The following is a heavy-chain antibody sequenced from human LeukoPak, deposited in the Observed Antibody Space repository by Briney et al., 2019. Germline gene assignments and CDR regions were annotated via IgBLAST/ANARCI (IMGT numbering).Heavy chain of an antibody. CDR3: ARARSLYNWFDP. CDR2: ISAYNGNT. J-gene: IGHJ5*02. CDR1: GYTFTSYG. D-gene: IGHD1-26*01. V-gene: IGHV1-18*01. Sequence: ASVTVSSTASGYTFTSYGISWVQQAPGQGLEWMGWISAYNGNTNYAQKLQGRVTMTTDTSTSTAYMELRSLRSDDTAVYYCARARSLYNWFDPWGQGTLVTVSS.